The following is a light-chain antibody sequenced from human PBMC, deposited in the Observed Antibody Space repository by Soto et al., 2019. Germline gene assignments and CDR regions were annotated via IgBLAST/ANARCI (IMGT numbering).Light chain of an antibody. Sequence: DIQMTQSPSTLSASVGDRVTITCRASQSISSWLAWYQQRPGKAPKLLIYKASSLQSGVPSRFSGSGSGTEFTLPITSLQPDDFATSYCQQYNNYWTFGQGTKVENK. J-gene: IGKJ1*01. CDR2: KAS. CDR3: QQYNNYWT. CDR1: QSISSW. V-gene: IGKV1-5*03.